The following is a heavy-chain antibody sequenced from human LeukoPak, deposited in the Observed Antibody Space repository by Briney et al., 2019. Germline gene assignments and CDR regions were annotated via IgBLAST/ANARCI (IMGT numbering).Heavy chain of an antibody. CDR1: GGSISSYY. Sequence: PSETLSLTCTVSGGSISSYYWSWIRQPPGKGLEWIGYIYYSGSTNYNPSLKSRVTISVDTSENQFSLKLSSVTAADTAVYYCARLGYCSSTSCYAWYFDYWGQGTLVTVSS. V-gene: IGHV4-59*01. J-gene: IGHJ4*02. CDR3: ARLGYCSSTSCYAWYFDY. CDR2: IYYSGST. D-gene: IGHD2-2*01.